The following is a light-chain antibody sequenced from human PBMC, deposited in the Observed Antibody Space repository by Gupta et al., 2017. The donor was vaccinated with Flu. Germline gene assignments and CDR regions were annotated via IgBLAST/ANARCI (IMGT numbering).Light chain of an antibody. V-gene: IGKV1-39*01. CDR3: QQSYIIPYN. CDR2: SAS. J-gene: IGKJ2*01. Sequence: DIQMPKSPSPLSASVGDTVTVACRASQRISTYLNWYQQKPGKAPILLIYSASTLQTGVPSRFSGSGSGTDFTLTISGLQPEDFATYYCQQSYIIPYNFGQGTNVDIK. CDR1: QRISTY.